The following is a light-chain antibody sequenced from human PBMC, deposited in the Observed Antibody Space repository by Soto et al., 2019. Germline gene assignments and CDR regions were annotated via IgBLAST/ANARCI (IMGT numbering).Light chain of an antibody. CDR3: QQSYSIPNT. CDR1: QSISSY. V-gene: IGKV1-39*01. J-gene: IGKJ2*01. Sequence: DIQMTQSPSSLSASVGDRVTITCRASQSISSYLNWYQQKPGKAPKLLIYTASNLQSGVPSRFSGSGSGTDFTLTISSLQPEDFATYYCQQSYSIPNTFGQGTKLEIK. CDR2: TAS.